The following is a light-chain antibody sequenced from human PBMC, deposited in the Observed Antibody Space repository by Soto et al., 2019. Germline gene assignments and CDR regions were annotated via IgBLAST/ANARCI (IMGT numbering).Light chain of an antibody. CDR2: WAS. V-gene: IGKV4-1*01. CDR1: QSGLYNSNNKNY. Sequence: IVMTHAQDSLAVSLGARATINCKSSQSGLYNSNNKNYEAWYQQKPGQPPKVLIYWASTRESGVPDRFSGSGSWTDFTLTISSLQAEDVAVSYCQQDYSSIPTFGQGTKVEIK. CDR3: QQDYSSIPT. J-gene: IGKJ1*01.